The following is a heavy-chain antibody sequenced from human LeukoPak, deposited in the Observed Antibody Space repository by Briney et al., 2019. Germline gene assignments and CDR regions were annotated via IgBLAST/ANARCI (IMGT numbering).Heavy chain of an antibody. J-gene: IGHJ4*02. Sequence: ASVKVSCKASGYTFTNYYLHWVRQAPGQGLEWMGIINPSGGSTSYAQKFQGRVTMTRDMSTSTAHMELSSLRSEDTAVYYCARAGWLQYYYFDYWGQGTLVTVSS. CDR3: ARAGWLQYYYFDY. V-gene: IGHV1-46*01. CDR2: INPSGGST. CDR1: GYTFTNYY. D-gene: IGHD5-24*01.